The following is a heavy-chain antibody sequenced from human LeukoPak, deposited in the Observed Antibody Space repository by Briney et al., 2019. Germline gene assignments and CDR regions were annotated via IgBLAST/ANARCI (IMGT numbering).Heavy chain of an antibody. CDR2: ISAYNGNT. J-gene: IGHJ6*02. CDR1: GYTFTSYG. CDR3: ARSIFGYGDYGTYYYYGMDV. V-gene: IGHV1-18*01. Sequence: APVRVSCKASGYTFTSYGISWVRQAPGQGLEWMGWISAYNGNTNYAQKLQGRVTMTTDTSTSTAYMELSSLRSEDTAVYYCARSIFGYGDYGTYYYYGMDVWGQGTTVTVSS. D-gene: IGHD4-17*01.